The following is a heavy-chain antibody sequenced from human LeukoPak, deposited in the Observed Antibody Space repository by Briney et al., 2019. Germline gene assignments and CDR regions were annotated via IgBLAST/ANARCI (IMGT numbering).Heavy chain of an antibody. Sequence: SETLSLTCTVSGGSISGYYWTWIRQPPGKGLEWIGYIYFSGTTNYNPSLKSRVTISVDTSKNQFFLKLSSVTAADTAVYYCARGPLSTYYYYYGMDVWGQGTTVTVSS. V-gene: IGHV4-59*12. CDR1: GGSISGYY. D-gene: IGHD3-10*01. J-gene: IGHJ6*02. CDR3: ARGPLSTYYYYYGMDV. CDR2: IYFSGTT.